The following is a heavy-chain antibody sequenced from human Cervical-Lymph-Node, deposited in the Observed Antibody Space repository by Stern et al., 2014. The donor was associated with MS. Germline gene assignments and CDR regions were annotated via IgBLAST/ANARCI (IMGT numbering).Heavy chain of an antibody. CDR3: ARGAVAGNFDY. V-gene: IGHV4-61*02. Sequence: QVQLVESGPGLVKPSQTLSLTCTVSGGSISSGSYYWSWIRQPAGKGLEWIGRIYTSGSTNYKPSPKSRVTISVDTSKNQFSLQRTSVTAADTAVYYCARGAVAGNFDYWGQGTLVTVSS. CDR1: GGSISSGSYY. J-gene: IGHJ4*02. D-gene: IGHD6-19*01. CDR2: IYTSGST.